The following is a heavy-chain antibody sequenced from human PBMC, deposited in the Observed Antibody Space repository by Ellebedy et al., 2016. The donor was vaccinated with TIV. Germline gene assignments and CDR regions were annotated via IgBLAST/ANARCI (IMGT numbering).Heavy chain of an antibody. V-gene: IGHV1-18*01. D-gene: IGHD3-10*01. CDR1: GYTFTSYG. CDR2: ISAYNGNT. Sequence: ASVKVSXXASGYTFTSYGISWVRQAPGQGLEWMGWISAYNGNTNYAQKLQGRVTMTTDTSTSTAYMELRSLRSDDTAVYYCARNYGSGSYLDYWGQGTLVTVSS. J-gene: IGHJ4*02. CDR3: ARNYGSGSYLDY.